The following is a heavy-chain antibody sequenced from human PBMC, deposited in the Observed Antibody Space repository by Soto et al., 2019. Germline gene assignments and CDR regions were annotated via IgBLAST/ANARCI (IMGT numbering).Heavy chain of an antibody. Sequence: ETLSLTCAVSGGSINSRYWWSWVRQSPGKGLEWIGEIYHSGSTNYNPSLKSRVTISVDKSKNQFSLNLSSVTAADTAVYYCARDQNGSGNYYTRYFDYWGQGTLVTVSS. J-gene: IGHJ4*02. V-gene: IGHV4-4*02. CDR1: GGSINSRYW. CDR2: IYHSGST. D-gene: IGHD3-10*01. CDR3: ARDQNGSGNYYTRYFDY.